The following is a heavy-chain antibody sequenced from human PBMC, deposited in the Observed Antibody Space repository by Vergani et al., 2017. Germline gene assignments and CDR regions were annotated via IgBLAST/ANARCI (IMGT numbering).Heavy chain of an antibody. J-gene: IGHJ4*02. CDR2: ISGSGHTK. V-gene: IGHV3-11*04. Sequence: VQMVESGGGLVKPGGSLRLSCVASGFTFSDYYMTWIRQAPGKGLEWISYISGSGHTKYYADSVKGRFAISRDNAKNSLYLQMNNLRVEDTAVYYCARDLLPGTVLLLAYWGQGTLISVSS. CDR1: GFTFSDYY. D-gene: IGHD1-7*01. CDR3: ARDLLPGTVLLLAY.